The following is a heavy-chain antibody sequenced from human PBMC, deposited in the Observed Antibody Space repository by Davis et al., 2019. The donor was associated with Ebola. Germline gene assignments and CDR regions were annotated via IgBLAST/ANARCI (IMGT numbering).Heavy chain of an antibody. CDR1: GFTFSSYG. CDR2: ISYDGSNK. V-gene: IGHV3-30*03. D-gene: IGHD2-21*01. J-gene: IGHJ6*02. CDR3: ASFVVPYYYGMDV. Sequence: GESLKISCAASGFTFSSYGMHWVRQAPGKGLEWVAVISYDGSNKYYADSVKGRFTISRDNSKNTLYLQMNSLRAEDTAVYYCASFVVPYYYGMDVWGQGTTVTVSS.